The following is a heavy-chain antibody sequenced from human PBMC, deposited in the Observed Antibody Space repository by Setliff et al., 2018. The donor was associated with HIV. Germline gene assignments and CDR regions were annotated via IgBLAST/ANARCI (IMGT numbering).Heavy chain of an antibody. Sequence: SVKVSCKASGGTFSSYAISWVRQAPGQGLEWMGGIIPILGPANYAQKFQGRVTITAGEYTTTSYMELRNLRSEETAIYYCARGLGNFVPDLIGYFDYWGQGTLVTVSS. V-gene: IGHV1-69*13. CDR3: ARGLGNFVPDLIGYFDY. D-gene: IGHD3-3*02. CDR2: IIPILGPA. J-gene: IGHJ4*02. CDR1: GGTFSSYA.